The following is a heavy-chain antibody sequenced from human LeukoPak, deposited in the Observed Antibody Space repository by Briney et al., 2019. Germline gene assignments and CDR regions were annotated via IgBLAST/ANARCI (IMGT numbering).Heavy chain of an antibody. CDR1: GFTFSSYY. CDR3: ARGTSYCSSTSCQQRWYYYYYYMDV. CDR2: IKQDGSEK. V-gene: IGHV3-7*01. D-gene: IGHD2-2*01. Sequence: GGSLRLSCAASGFTFSSYYMSWVRQAPEMGLEWVATIKQDGSEKYYVDSVKGRFTISRDNAKNSLYLQMNSLRAEDTAVYYCARGTSYCSSTSCQQRWYYYYYYMDVWGKGTTVTVSS. J-gene: IGHJ6*03.